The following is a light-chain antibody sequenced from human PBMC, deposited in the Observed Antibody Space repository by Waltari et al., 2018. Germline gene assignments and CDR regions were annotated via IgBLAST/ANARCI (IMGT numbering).Light chain of an antibody. CDR1: QSVSSY. CDR2: DVS. Sequence: EIVLTQSPATLSLSPGERATLSCRASQSVSSYLAWYQPKPGQAPRLLIYDVSNRATGIPARFSGSGSGTDFTLTISSLDPEDFAVYYCQQRSNWPPGLTFGGGTKVEIK. CDR3: QQRSNWPPGLT. J-gene: IGKJ4*01. V-gene: IGKV3-11*01.